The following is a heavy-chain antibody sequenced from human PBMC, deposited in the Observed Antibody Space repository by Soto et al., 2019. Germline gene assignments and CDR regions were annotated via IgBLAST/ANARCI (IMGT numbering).Heavy chain of an antibody. CDR2: ISAYNGNT. J-gene: IGHJ4*02. D-gene: IGHD1-1*01. Sequence: QVQLVQSGAEVKKPGASVKVSCKASGSTFPSYGISWVRQAPGQGLEWMGWISAYNGNTNYAQKLQGIVTMTTDTPTSTAYMELRSLRSDDTAVYYCARVPDDHTGRYYFDYWGQGTLVTVSS. CDR3: ARVPDDHTGRYYFDY. V-gene: IGHV1-18*01. CDR1: GSTFPSYG.